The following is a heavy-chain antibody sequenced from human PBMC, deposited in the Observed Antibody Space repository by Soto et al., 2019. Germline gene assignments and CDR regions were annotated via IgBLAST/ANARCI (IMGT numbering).Heavy chain of an antibody. CDR2: MNPNSGNT. J-gene: IGHJ5*02. Sequence: QVQLVQSGAEVKKPGASVKVSCKASGYTFTTYDINWVRQAPGQGLEWVGWMNPNSGNTGYAQKFQGRVTMTRDTYISTAYMELTGLRSDDTAVYYCARDAAATGSGWFDPWGQGTLVTVSS. D-gene: IGHD1-1*01. V-gene: IGHV1-8*01. CDR3: ARDAAATGSGWFDP. CDR1: GYTFTTYD.